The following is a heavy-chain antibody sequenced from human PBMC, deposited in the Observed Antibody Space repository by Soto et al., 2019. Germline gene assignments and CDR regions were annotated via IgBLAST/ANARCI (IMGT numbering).Heavy chain of an antibody. D-gene: IGHD3-10*01. J-gene: IGHJ6*03. V-gene: IGHV3-23*01. CDR1: GFTFSSYA. CDR3: AKGGDGSGSYYNVGAKYYYYYMDV. Sequence: PGGSLRLSCAASGFTFSSYAMSWVRQAPGKGLEWVSAISGSGGSTYYADSVKGRFTISRDNSKNTLYLQMNSLRAEDTAVYYCAKGGDGSGSYYNVGAKYYYYYMDVWGKGTTVTVSS. CDR2: ISGSGGST.